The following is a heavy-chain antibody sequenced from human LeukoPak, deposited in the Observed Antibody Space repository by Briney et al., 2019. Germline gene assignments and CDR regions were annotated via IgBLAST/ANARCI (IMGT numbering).Heavy chain of an antibody. J-gene: IGHJ4*02. CDR3: ARERYCTSATCYVGVPFDS. Sequence: GGSLRLSCAASGFTFNTYYMTWVRQAPGKGLEWVAGIKQDGSENYYMDSVKGRFTISRDNSRNSLYLQKNSLRAEDTAVYFCARERYCTSATCYVGVPFDSWGQGTLVTVSS. V-gene: IGHV3-7*01. CDR2: IKQDGSEN. CDR1: GFTFNTYY. D-gene: IGHD2-2*01.